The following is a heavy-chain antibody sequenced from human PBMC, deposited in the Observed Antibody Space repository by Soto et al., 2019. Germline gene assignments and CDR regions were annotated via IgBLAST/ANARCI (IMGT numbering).Heavy chain of an antibody. CDR3: ARDRLVPYGYGMDV. V-gene: IGHV3-33*01. D-gene: IGHD2-2*01. CDR1: GFTFRSYG. CDR2: IWFDGSKK. J-gene: IGHJ6*02. Sequence: QMQLVESGGGVVQPGRSLRLSCAASGFTFRSYGIHWVRQAPGKGLEWVALIWFDGSKKYYVDSVKGRFAVSRDNSKNTLYLQMNSLRVEDTAVYYCARDRLVPYGYGMDVWRQGTTVTVSS.